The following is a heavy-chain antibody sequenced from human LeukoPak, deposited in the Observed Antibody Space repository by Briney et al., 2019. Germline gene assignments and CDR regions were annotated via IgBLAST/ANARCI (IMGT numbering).Heavy chain of an antibody. CDR2: ISAYKGMT. D-gene: IGHD3-22*01. Sequence: GASVKVSCKASGYTFTSYGISGVRQAPGQGLEWMGWISAYKGMTNYAQKLQGRVTMTTDTSTSTAYMELRSLRSDDTAVYYCARDPESDESSGYYYPENPFADYWGQGTLVTVSS. V-gene: IGHV1-18*01. CDR3: ARDPESDESSGYYYPENPFADY. J-gene: IGHJ4*02. CDR1: GYTFTSYG.